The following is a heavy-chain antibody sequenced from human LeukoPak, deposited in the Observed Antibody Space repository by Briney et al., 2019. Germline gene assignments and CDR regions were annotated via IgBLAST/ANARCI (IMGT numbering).Heavy chain of an antibody. CDR2: IYTSGST. D-gene: IGHD3-9*01. CDR1: GGSISSGSYY. CDR3: AGLRYFDWLSNYYYYYMDV. V-gene: IGHV4-61*02. Sequence: SQTLSLTCTVSGGSISSGSYYWSWIRQPAGKGLEWIGRIYTSGSTNYNPSLKSRVTISVDTSKNQFSLKLSSVTAADTAVYYCAGLRYFDWLSNYYYYYMDVWGKGTTVTISS. J-gene: IGHJ6*03.